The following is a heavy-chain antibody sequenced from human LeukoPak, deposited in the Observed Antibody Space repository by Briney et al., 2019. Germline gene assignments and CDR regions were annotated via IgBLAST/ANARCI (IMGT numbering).Heavy chain of an antibody. Sequence: PSETLSLTCAVSGYSISSGYYWGWIRQPPGKGLEWIRSIYHSGSTYYNPSLKSRVTISVDTSKNQFSLTPSSVTAADTAVYYCARHAPGGYWGAFDIWGQGTMVTVSS. J-gene: IGHJ3*02. CDR3: ARHAPGGYWGAFDI. CDR2: IYHSGST. V-gene: IGHV4-38-2*01. CDR1: GYSISSGYY. D-gene: IGHD2-8*02.